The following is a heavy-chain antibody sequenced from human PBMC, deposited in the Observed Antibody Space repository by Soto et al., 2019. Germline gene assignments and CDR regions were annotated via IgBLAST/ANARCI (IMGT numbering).Heavy chain of an antibody. CDR3: AREGSGYDQNFDY. Sequence: GGSLILSCAASGLTFSSYWMHWVRQAPGKGLVWVSRINSDGSSTSYADSVKGRFTISRDNAKNTLYLQMNSLRAEDTAVYYCAREGSGYDQNFDYWGQGTLVTVSS. V-gene: IGHV3-74*01. CDR1: GLTFSSYW. CDR2: INSDGSST. J-gene: IGHJ4*02. D-gene: IGHD5-12*01.